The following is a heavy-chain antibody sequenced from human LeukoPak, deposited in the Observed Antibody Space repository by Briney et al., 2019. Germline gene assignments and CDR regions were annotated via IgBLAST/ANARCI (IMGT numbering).Heavy chain of an antibody. D-gene: IGHD6-19*01. CDR2: IYYSGTT. CDR1: GGSISSYD. J-gene: IGHJ5*02. V-gene: IGHV4-59*08. Sequence: SETLSLTCTVSGGSISSYDWSWIRQSPGKGLEWIGYIYYSGTTNYNPSLKSRVTISVDTSKNQFSLKLSSVTAADTAVYYCARHGSRQWSWGQGTLVTVSS. CDR3: ARHGSRQWS.